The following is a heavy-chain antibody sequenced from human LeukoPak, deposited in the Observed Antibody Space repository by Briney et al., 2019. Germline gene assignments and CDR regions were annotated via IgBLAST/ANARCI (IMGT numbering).Heavy chain of an antibody. D-gene: IGHD1-26*01. CDR3: ARGRPYSGGYHLDY. Sequence: SETLSLTCTVSGDSTSSDRYYGGWVRQPPGKGLEWIGNIYYGGSTYYNPSLKSRVTMSVDTSKNQFFLKLNSVTAADTAVYYCARGRPYSGGYHLDYWGQGTLVTVSA. CDR2: IYYGGST. CDR1: GDSTSSDRYY. J-gene: IGHJ4*02. V-gene: IGHV4-39*01.